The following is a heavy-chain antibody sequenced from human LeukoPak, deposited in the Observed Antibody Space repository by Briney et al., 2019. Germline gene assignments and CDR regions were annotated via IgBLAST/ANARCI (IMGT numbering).Heavy chain of an antibody. J-gene: IGHJ3*02. Sequence: SVNLSFNRNISGGSNSSHYGSWIRQQPGKGLEWIGYIYYSGSTNYNPSLKSRVTISVDTSKNQFSLKLSSVTAADTAVYYCARGGKWSRSMDAFDIWGQGTMVTVSS. V-gene: IGHV4-59*11. CDR3: ARGGKWSRSMDAFDI. D-gene: IGHD2-15*01. CDR1: GGSNSSHY. CDR2: IYYSGST.